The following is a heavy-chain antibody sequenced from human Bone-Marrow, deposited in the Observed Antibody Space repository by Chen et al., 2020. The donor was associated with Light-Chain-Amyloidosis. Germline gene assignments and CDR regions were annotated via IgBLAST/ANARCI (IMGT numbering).Heavy chain of an antibody. CDR2: ISGSGSST. CDR1: GFTFSSHP. Sequence: EVQLLESGGGLVQPGGSLRLSCAASGFTFSSHPMSWVRQAPGKGLEWISGISGSGSSTYYADSVKGRFTISRDNSKNTLYLQMNSLRAEDTAIYYCSREVTTNYGMDVWGQGTAVTVSS. CDR3: SREVTTNYGMDV. V-gene: IGHV3-23*01. J-gene: IGHJ6*02. D-gene: IGHD3-10*01.